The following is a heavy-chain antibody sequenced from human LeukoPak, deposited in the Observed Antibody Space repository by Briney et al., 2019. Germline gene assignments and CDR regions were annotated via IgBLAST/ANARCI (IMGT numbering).Heavy chain of an antibody. CDR3: ARDLTYPGAFDI. Sequence: ASVKVSCKASGYTFTTYSMHWLRRAPGQGLEWMGIINPSGGSTSYAQKFQDRVTMTRDTSTSTVYLELSSLRSEDTAEYYCARDLTYPGAFDIWGQGTMVTVSS. V-gene: IGHV1-46*01. CDR1: GYTFTTYS. CDR2: INPSGGST. J-gene: IGHJ3*02. D-gene: IGHD2/OR15-2a*01.